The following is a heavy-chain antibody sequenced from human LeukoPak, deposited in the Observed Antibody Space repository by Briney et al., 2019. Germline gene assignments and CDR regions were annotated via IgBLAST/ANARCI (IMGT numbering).Heavy chain of an antibody. CDR1: GFTFNNYP. Sequence: GGSLRLSCAASGFTFNNYPMTWVRQAPGKGLEWVSSINPSGGNTYYADSVKGRFTISRDNSENTLYLQMNSLRAEDTALYYCAKGINGYFDYWGQGTLVTDSS. V-gene: IGHV3-23*01. CDR3: AKGINGYFDY. D-gene: IGHD2-8*01. CDR2: INPSGGNT. J-gene: IGHJ4*02.